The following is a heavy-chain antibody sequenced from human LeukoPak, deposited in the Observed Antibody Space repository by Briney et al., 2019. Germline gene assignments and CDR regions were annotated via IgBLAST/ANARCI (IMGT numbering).Heavy chain of an antibody. CDR2: IDSDTYGNTI. J-gene: IGHJ4*02. D-gene: IGHD4-17*01. Sequence: GGSLRLSCAASGLTLSSYSMNWVRQAPGKGLEWISYIDSDTYGNTIYYADIVKGRFTISRDNAKNSLYLQMNSLRDEDTALYYCARDRDYAFDYWGQGTLVTVSS. CDR3: ARDRDYAFDY. CDR1: GLTLSSYS. V-gene: IGHV3-48*02.